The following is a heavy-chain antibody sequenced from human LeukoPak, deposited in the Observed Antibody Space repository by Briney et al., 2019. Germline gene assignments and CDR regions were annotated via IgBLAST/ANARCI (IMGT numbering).Heavy chain of an antibody. Sequence: PSETLSLTCAVYGGSFSGYYWSLIRQPPGKGLEWIGEINHSGSTNYNPSLKSRVTISVDTSKNQFSLKLSSVTAADTAVYYCARGFYCSSTSCYRPFDPWGQGTLVTVSS. CDR2: INHSGST. CDR3: ARGFYCSSTSCYRPFDP. V-gene: IGHV4-34*01. CDR1: GGSFSGYY. J-gene: IGHJ5*02. D-gene: IGHD2-2*01.